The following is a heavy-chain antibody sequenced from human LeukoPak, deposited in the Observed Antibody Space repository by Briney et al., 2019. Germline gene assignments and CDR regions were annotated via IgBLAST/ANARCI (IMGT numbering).Heavy chain of an antibody. CDR2: IIPIFGTA. V-gene: IGHV1-69*13. D-gene: IGHD1-7*01. J-gene: IGHJ3*02. CDR1: GGTFSSYA. Sequence: SVKVSCKASGGTFSSYAISWVRQAPGQGLEWMGGIIPIFGTANYAQKFQGRVTITADESTSTAYMELSSLRSEDTAVYYCARDIPPGLELPADAFDIWGQGTMVTVSS. CDR3: ARDIPPGLELPADAFDI.